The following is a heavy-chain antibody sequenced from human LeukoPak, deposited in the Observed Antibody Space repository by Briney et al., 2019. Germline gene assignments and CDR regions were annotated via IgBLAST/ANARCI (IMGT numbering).Heavy chain of an antibody. Sequence: GGSLRLSCAASGFTFTKYWMTWVRQAPGKGLEWVGNIKQDGSDKNYMYSVKGRFTISRDNTKNSVYLQMSSLRAEDTAVYYCTKSWDAFDFWGQGTVVTVSS. J-gene: IGHJ3*01. CDR3: TKSWDAFDF. CDR2: IKQDGSDK. V-gene: IGHV3-7*03. D-gene: IGHD3-10*01. CDR1: GFTFTKYW.